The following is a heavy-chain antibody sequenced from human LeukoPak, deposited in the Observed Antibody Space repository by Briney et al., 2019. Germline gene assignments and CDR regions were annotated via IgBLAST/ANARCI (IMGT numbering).Heavy chain of an antibody. CDR2: ISYDGSNK. J-gene: IGHJ4*02. CDR3: AKPPPTAMVPFDY. V-gene: IGHV3-30*04. D-gene: IGHD5-18*01. Sequence: PGGSLRLSCAASGFTFSSYAMHWVRQAPGKGLEWVAVISYDGSNKYYADSVKGRFTISRDNSKNTLYLQMNSLRAEDTAVYYCAKPPPTAMVPFDYWGQGTLVTVSS. CDR1: GFTFSSYA.